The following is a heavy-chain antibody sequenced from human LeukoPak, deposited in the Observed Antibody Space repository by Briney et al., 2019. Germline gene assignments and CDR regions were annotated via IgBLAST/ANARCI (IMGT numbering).Heavy chain of an antibody. CDR2: IIPIFGTA. V-gene: IGHV1-69*13. CDR3: ARVHCSSTSCYDYYGMDV. CDR1: GGTFSSYA. J-gene: IGHJ6*02. D-gene: IGHD2-2*01. Sequence: SVKVSCKASGGTFSSYAISWVRQAPGQGLEWMGGIIPIFGTANYAQKFQGRVTITADESTSTAYMELSSLRSEDTAVYYCARVHCSSTSCYDYYGMDVWGQGTTVTVSS.